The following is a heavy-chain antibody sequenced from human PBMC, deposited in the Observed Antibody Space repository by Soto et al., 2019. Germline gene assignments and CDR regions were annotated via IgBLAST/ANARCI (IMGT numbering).Heavy chain of an antibody. CDR2: ISANGRNA. D-gene: IGHD3-22*01. CDR3: AKDLSSLGWLALGAPFDS. CDR1: GFTFSNYA. Sequence: EVHLLESGGDVVQPGRSLRLSCAASGFTFSNYAMNWIRQAPGKGLEWLSSISANGRNAYYADSVKGRFTISRDRSKNTRYLQLDSLRVEDTASYFCAKDLSSLGWLALGAPFDSWGQGTLVTVSP. V-gene: IGHV3-23*01. J-gene: IGHJ4*02.